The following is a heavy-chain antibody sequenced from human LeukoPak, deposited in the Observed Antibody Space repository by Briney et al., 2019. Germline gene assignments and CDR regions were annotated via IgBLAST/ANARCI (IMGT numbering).Heavy chain of an antibody. Sequence: GASVKASCKPSGGTFSSYAISWVRQAPGQGLEWMGGIIPIFGTATYAQKFQGRVTITPAESTSPAYMELSSLRSEDTAVYYCARAPGMYCDYVWGRYRSGGNFYYWGQGTLVTVSS. D-gene: IGHD3-16*02. CDR1: GGTFSSYA. CDR3: ARAPGMYCDYVWGRYRSGGNFYY. V-gene: IGHV1-69*13. J-gene: IGHJ4*02. CDR2: IIPIFGTA.